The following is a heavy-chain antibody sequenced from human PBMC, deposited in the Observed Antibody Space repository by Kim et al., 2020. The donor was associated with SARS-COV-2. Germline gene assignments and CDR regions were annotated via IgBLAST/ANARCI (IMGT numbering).Heavy chain of an antibody. V-gene: IGHV3-11*04. D-gene: IGHD5-12*01. CDR3: AKERGRYDSEHAFDI. J-gene: IGHJ3*02. Sequence: DSMKCRMTISRENAKNSLYRQMNSLIAEDTAVYYCAKERGRYDSEHAFDIWGQGTMVTVSS.